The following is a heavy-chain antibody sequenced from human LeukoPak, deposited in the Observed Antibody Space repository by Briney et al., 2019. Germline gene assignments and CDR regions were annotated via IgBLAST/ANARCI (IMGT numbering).Heavy chain of an antibody. J-gene: IGHJ4*02. CDR2: ISWNSGSI. CDR1: GFTFDDYA. Sequence: GGSLRLSCAASGFTFDDYAMHWVRQAPGKGLEWVSGISWNSGSIGYADSVKGRFTISRDNAKNSLYLHMNSLRAEDTALYYCAKDTSRDYGDLFDYWGQGTLVTVSS. CDR3: AKDTSRDYGDLFDY. V-gene: IGHV3-9*01. D-gene: IGHD4-17*01.